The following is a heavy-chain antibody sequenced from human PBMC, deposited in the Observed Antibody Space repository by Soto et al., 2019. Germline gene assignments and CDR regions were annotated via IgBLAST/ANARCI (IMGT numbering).Heavy chain of an antibody. CDR2: MSFYGEIK. CDR3: PRGRSMIGNADFEX. Sequence: LRLCCAASGVAVSSYSMHWVRQAPGKGLEWVGAMSFYGEIKYFADSLKCRFKIYRDTSRNMWSLEMESLGVEDSALYHCPRGRSMIGNADFEXLGQGAQVTGSX. D-gene: IGHD2-21*01. V-gene: IGHV3-30*04. CDR1: GVAVSSYS. J-gene: IGHJ4*02.